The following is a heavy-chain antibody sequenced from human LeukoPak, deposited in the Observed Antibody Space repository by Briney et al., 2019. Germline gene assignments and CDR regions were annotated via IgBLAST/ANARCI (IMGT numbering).Heavy chain of an antibody. CDR1: GGSISTYY. D-gene: IGHD1-1*01. CDR3: AITTPAYYYMDV. Sequence: SETLSLTCTVSGGSISTYYWSWIRQPPGKGLEWIGYIYYGGSTNYNPSLKSRVTISVDTSKNQCSVKLSSVTAADTAVYYCAITTPAYYYMDVWGKGTTVTISS. CDR2: IYYGGST. V-gene: IGHV4-59*12. J-gene: IGHJ6*03.